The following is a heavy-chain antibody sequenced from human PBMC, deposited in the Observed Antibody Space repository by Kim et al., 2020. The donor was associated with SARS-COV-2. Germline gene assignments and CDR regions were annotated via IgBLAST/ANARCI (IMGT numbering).Heavy chain of an antibody. CDR3: TRGYCSSTSCYSLVAEFDY. Sequence: GGSLRLSCTASGFTFGDYAMSWVRQAPGKGLEWVGFIRSKAYGGTTEYAASVKGRFTISRDDSKSIAYLQMNSLKTEDTAVYYCTRGYCSSTSCYSLVAEFDYWGQGTLVTVSS. J-gene: IGHJ4*02. D-gene: IGHD2-2*02. CDR2: IRSKAYGGTT. CDR1: GFTFGDYA. V-gene: IGHV3-49*04.